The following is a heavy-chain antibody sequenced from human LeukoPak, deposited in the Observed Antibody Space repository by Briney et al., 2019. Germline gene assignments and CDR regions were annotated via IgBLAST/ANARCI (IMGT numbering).Heavy chain of an antibody. Sequence: GGSLRLSCAASGCSFSDYWMKWVRQAPGKGLEWVGILQRDGRASHYVDSVKGRFTLSRNTANDVLHLQMNSLRPDDTAVYYCARDVGGADYWGQGILVAVAS. CDR3: ARDVGGADY. V-gene: IGHV3-7*03. CDR2: LQRDGRAS. J-gene: IGHJ4*02. CDR1: GCSFSDYW. D-gene: IGHD4-23*01.